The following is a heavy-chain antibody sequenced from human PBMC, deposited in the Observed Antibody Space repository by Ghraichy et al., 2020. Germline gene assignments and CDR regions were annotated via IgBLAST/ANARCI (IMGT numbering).Heavy chain of an antibody. CDR2: IFYSGST. V-gene: IGHV4-59*02. D-gene: IGHD3-10*01. J-gene: IGHJ4*02. Sequence: SETLSHTCTVSGTSARSYFWSWIRQPPGKGLEWIGDIFYSGSTNYNPSLKSRVTISIDASSNQFSLNLSSVTADTAVYYCARMGGYKDPSWYWGQGTLVAGSS. CDR3: ARMGGYKDPSWY. CDR1: GTSARSYF.